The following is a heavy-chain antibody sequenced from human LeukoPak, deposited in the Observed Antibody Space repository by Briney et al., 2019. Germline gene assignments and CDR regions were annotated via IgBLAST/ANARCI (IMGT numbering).Heavy chain of an antibody. J-gene: IGHJ6*02. CDR3: TRTFGGDFYYGMDV. V-gene: IGHV3-49*04. CDR1: GFTFGDYA. D-gene: IGHD3-16*01. Sequence: GGSLRLSCKASGFTFGDYAMSWVRQAPGKGLEWVGFIRSKAYGGTTEYAASVKGRFTISRDDSKSIAYLQMNSLKTEDTAVYYCTRTFGGDFYYGMDVWGQGTTVTVSS. CDR2: IRSKAYGGTT.